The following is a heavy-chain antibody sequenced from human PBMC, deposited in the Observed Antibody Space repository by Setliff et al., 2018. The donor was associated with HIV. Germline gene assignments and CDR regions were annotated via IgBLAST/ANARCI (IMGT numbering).Heavy chain of an antibody. Sequence: ASVKVSCKASGYTFTSYYMHWVRQAPGQGLEWMGIINPSGGSTSYAQKFQGRVTMTRDTSTSTVYMELSSLRSEDTAVYYCARDSEWGSYIFWTFDIWGQGTMVTVSS. CDR1: GYTFTSYY. V-gene: IGHV1-46*01. J-gene: IGHJ3*02. D-gene: IGHD1-26*01. CDR2: INPSGGST. CDR3: ARDSEWGSYIFWTFDI.